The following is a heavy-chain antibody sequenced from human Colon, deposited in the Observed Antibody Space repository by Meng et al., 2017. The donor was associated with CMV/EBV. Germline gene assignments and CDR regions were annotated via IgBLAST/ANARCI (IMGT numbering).Heavy chain of an antibody. CDR1: GFNFGPFY. D-gene: IGHD5-12*01. J-gene: IGHJ3*02. V-gene: IGHV3-74*01. CDR2: INSDESKR. Sequence: EEQLVESGGGLVPPGGSLRLSCAASGFNFGPFYMHWVRQAPGKGLVWLSHINSDESKRHYADSVKGRFTISRDNAKNTLYLQMNSLRAEDTAVYYCVRDRGYPDSFDIWGQGTMVTVSS. CDR3: VRDRGYPDSFDI.